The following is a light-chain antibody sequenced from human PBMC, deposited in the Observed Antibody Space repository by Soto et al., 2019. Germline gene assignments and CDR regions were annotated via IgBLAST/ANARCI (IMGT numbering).Light chain of an antibody. CDR2: GAS. V-gene: IGKV3-20*01. Sequence: EIVLTQSPATLSLSPGERATLSCRASQSVSSYLAWYQQKSGQAPRLLIYGASSRATGIPDRFSGSGSGTDFTLTISRLEPEDFAVYYCQQYGSSPLITFGQGTRLEIK. CDR1: QSVSSY. J-gene: IGKJ5*01. CDR3: QQYGSSPLIT.